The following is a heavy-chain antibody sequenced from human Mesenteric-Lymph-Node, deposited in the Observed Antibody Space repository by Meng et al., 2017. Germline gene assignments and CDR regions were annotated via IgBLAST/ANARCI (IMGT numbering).Heavy chain of an antibody. J-gene: IGHJ5*02. CDR2: INHSGST. CDR1: GGSFSGYY. Sequence: QVHRQQWGAGLLKPSETLSLTCAVYGGSFSGYYWSWIRQPPGKGLEWIGEINHSGSTNYNPSLKSRVTISVDTSKNQFSLKLSSVTAADTAVYYCARRLIEYCSSTSCYSLDPWGQGTLVTVSS. V-gene: IGHV4-34*01. D-gene: IGHD2-2*01. CDR3: ARRLIEYCSSTSCYSLDP.